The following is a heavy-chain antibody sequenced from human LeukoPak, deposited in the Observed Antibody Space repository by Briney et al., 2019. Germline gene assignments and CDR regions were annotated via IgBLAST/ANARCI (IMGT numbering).Heavy chain of an antibody. J-gene: IGHJ4*02. V-gene: IGHV3-33*01. CDR1: GFAFNTYA. Sequence: PGRSLRLSCVASGFAFNTYAMHWVRPAPGEGREWVTLIWHDGRHKLHIDSVRGRFTMSRDNSRNTVYLHMNSLKAEDTSVYYSAREIFGSGSYPAYWGQGTLVTVSS. CDR3: AREIFGSGSYPAY. CDR2: IWHDGRHK. D-gene: IGHD3-10*01.